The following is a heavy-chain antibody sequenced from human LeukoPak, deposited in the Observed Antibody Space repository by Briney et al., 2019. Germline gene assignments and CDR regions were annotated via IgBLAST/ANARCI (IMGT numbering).Heavy chain of an antibody. CDR2: ISSSSSYI. CDR3: AREQWLVFGD. V-gene: IGHV3-21*01. J-gene: IGHJ4*02. CDR1: GFTFSSYS. D-gene: IGHD6-19*01. Sequence: GGSLRLSCAASGFTFSSYSMNWVRQAPGKGLEWVSSISSSSSYIYYADLVKGRFTISRDNAKNSLYLQMNSLRAEDTAVYYCAREQWLVFGDWGQGTLVTVSS.